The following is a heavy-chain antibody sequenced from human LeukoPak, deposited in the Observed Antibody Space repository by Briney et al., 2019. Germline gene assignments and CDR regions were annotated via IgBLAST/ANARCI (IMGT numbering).Heavy chain of an antibody. D-gene: IGHD6-13*01. CDR3: ARSRGKYSSRSIDY. CDR1: GYSISSGYY. J-gene: IGHJ4*02. CDR2: IYHSGIT. V-gene: IGHV4-38-2*01. Sequence: SETLTLTCAVSGYSISSGYYWGWIRQPPGKGREWIGSIYHSGITYYNPSLKSRATISVDTSKNQFSLKLSSVTAADTAVYYCARSRGKYSSRSIDYWGQGTLVTVSS.